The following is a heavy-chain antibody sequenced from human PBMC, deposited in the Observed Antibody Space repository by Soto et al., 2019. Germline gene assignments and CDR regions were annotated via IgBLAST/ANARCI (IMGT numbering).Heavy chain of an antibody. J-gene: IGHJ5*02. CDR1: GFTFSSYG. D-gene: IGHD4-17*01. CDR3: AREGALTTARRNWFDP. CDR2: IWYDGSNK. V-gene: IGHV3-33*01. Sequence: GSLRLSCAASGFTFSSYGMHWVRQAPGKGLEWVAVIWYDGSNKYYADSVKGRFTISRDNSKNTLYLQMNSLRAEDTAVYYCAREGALTTARRNWFDPWGQGTLVTVSS.